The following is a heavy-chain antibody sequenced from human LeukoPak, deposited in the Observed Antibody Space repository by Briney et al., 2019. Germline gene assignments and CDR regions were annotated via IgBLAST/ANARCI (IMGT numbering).Heavy chain of an antibody. V-gene: IGHV3-20*04. Sequence: GGSLRLSCAASGFTFDDYGMSWVRQAPGKGLEWVSGINWNGGSTGYADSVKGRFTISRDNAKKSLCLQMNSLRAEDTALYYCARDTMGSGSYYYYGMDVWGQGTTVTVSS. CDR3: ARDTMGSGSYYYYGMDV. J-gene: IGHJ6*02. CDR2: INWNGGST. D-gene: IGHD3-10*01. CDR1: GFTFDDYG.